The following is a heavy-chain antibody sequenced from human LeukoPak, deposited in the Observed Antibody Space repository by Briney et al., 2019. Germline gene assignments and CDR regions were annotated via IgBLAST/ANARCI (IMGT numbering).Heavy chain of an antibody. CDR2: IYTSGST. CDR1: GGSISSYY. Sequence: SETLSLTCTVSGGSISSYYWSWIRQPAGKGLEWIGRIYTSGSTNYNPSLKSRVTMSVDTSKNQFSLKLSSVTAADTAVYYCARETSRGAHGFYMDVWGKGTTVTVSS. D-gene: IGHD3-10*01. V-gene: IGHV4-4*07. J-gene: IGHJ6*03. CDR3: ARETSRGAHGFYMDV.